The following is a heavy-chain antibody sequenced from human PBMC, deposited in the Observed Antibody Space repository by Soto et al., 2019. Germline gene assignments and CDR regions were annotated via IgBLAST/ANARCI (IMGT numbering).Heavy chain of an antibody. CDR2: IHYSGSN. V-gene: IGHV4-59*01. CDR1: GGSISSYY. Sequence: SETLSLTCTFSGGSISSYYWGWIRQPPGKGLDWIGYIHYSGSNNYNPSLKSRVTISVDTSKNQFSRKLSSVTAADTAVYYCARNNNDFWSGYFVYWGQGTMVTVSS. D-gene: IGHD3-3*01. J-gene: IGHJ4*02. CDR3: ARNNNDFWSGYFVY.